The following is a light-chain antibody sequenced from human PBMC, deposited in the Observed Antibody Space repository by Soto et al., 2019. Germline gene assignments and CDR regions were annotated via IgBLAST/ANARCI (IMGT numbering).Light chain of an antibody. CDR3: QHSHSTPRIT. V-gene: IGKV1-39*01. CDR2: AAS. J-gene: IGKJ5*01. CDR1: QSIRSY. Sequence: IQMTQSPSSLSAVVEDRVTITCRTSQSIRSYLNWYQQKSGKAPKLLISAASNLQSGVPYRFSGSGSGTDFTLTISSLQPEDVATYYCQHSHSTPRITFGQGTRLEIK.